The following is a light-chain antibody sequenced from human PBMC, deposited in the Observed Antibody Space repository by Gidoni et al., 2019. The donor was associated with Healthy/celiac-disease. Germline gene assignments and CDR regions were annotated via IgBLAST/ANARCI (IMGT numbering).Light chain of an antibody. CDR2: AAS. V-gene: IGKV1-39*01. Sequence: DIKMTQSPSSLSASVGDRVTITCRASQSIRSYLNWYQQKPGKAPKLLIYAASSLQSGVPSRFSGSGSGTDFTLTICSLQPEDFAPYYCQQSYSTLPFTFXQXTRLEIK. CDR1: QSIRSY. J-gene: IGKJ5*01. CDR3: QQSYSTLPFT.